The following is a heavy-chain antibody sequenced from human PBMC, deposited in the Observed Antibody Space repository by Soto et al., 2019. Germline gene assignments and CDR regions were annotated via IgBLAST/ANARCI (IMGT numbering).Heavy chain of an antibody. D-gene: IGHD2-15*01. CDR3: ARVRYCSDNSCYSWFDY. Sequence: XGSLRLSCVASGFTFSNYWMHWVRQAPGKGLEWVSRISSDGSSTTYADSVKGRFTISRDNAENSLHLQMNSLRAEDTAVYYCARVRYCSDNSCYSWFDYWGQGTLVTVSS. CDR1: GFTFSNYW. J-gene: IGHJ4*02. V-gene: IGHV3-74*01. CDR2: ISSDGSST.